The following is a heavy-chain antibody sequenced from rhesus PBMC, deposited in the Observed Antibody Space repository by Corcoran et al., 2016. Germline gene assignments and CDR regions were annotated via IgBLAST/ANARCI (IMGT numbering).Heavy chain of an antibody. V-gene: IGHV4S7*01. D-gene: IGHD2-27*01. CDR3: ARGCDHLFLLDV. CDR2: CYGSIGST. CDR1: GGSISNPYG. J-gene: IGHJ5-2*02. Sequence: QVQLQESGPGLVKPSETLSLTCAVSGGSISNPYGWTWIRQPPGKGLEWIGHCYGSIGSTYYTPCLKSRVPISKATSKNQFSLKLSSVTAADTAVYYCARGCDHLFLLDVWGRGVLVTVSS.